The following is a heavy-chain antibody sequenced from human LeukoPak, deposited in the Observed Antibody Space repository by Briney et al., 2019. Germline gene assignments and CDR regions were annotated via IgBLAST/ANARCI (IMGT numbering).Heavy chain of an antibody. V-gene: IGHV3-48*03. CDR1: GFTFSSYE. CDR2: ISSSGSTI. J-gene: IGHJ6*03. Sequence: GGSLRLSCAASGFTFSSYEMNWVRQAPGKGLEWVSYISSSGSTIYYADSMKGRFTISRDNAKNSLYLQMNSLRAEDTAVYYCAREPTLGAAAGPHYYYYYMDVWGKGTTVTVSS. D-gene: IGHD6-13*01. CDR3: AREPTLGAAAGPHYYYYYMDV.